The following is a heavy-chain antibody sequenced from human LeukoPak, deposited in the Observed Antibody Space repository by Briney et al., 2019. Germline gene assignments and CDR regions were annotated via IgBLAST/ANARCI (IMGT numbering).Heavy chain of an antibody. V-gene: IGHV3-7*01. CDR2: IKEDGSEK. D-gene: IGHD3-10*01. Sequence: GGSLRLSCAASGFTFSSNWMSWVRQAPGKGLEWVANIKEDGSEKYYVDSVKGRFTISRDNAKNSLYLQMNSLRAEDTAVYYCAKDSAFYYIDVWGKGTTVIISS. CDR1: GFTFSSNW. CDR3: AKDSAFYYIDV. J-gene: IGHJ6*03.